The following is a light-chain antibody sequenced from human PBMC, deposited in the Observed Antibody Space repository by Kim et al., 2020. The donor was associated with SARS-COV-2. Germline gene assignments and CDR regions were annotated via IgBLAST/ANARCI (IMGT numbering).Light chain of an antibody. CDR2: GAS. V-gene: IGKV3-20*01. Sequence: EIVVTQSPGTLSLAPGERATLSCRASQNVGSSLAWYQQKPGQAPRLLIYGASTRVTGIPDRFRGSGSGRDFTLIVSRLEPEDSAVYYCQQYGTSVTFGGGTKVDIK. CDR1: QNVGSS. J-gene: IGKJ4*02. CDR3: QQYGTSVT.